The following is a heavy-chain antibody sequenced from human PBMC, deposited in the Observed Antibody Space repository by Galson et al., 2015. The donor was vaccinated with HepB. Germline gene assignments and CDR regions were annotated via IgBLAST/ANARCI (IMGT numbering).Heavy chain of an antibody. V-gene: IGHV3-74*01. Sequence: SLRLSCAASGFTFSTYWMHWVRHAPGKGLVWVSRIRNDGTGTTYADSVKGRFTISRDDAKNTLYLQMNNLRAEDTAVYYCGGDSGYWGQGILVTVSS. CDR1: GFTFSTYW. CDR3: GGDSGY. D-gene: IGHD4-17*01. CDR2: IRNDGTGT. J-gene: IGHJ4*02.